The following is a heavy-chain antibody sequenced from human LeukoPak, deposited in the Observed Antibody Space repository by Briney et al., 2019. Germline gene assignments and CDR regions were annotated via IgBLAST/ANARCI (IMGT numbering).Heavy chain of an antibody. D-gene: IGHD3-3*01. Sequence: PSQTLSLTCTVSGGSISSGSYYWSWIRQPAGKGLEWIGRIYTSGSTNYNPSLKSRVTISVDTSKNQFSLKLSFVTAADTAVYYCARESPGLRFLEWKPNHYYLDVWGKGTTVTVSS. V-gene: IGHV4-61*02. CDR2: IYTSGST. J-gene: IGHJ6*03. CDR1: GGSISSGSYY. CDR3: ARESPGLRFLEWKPNHYYLDV.